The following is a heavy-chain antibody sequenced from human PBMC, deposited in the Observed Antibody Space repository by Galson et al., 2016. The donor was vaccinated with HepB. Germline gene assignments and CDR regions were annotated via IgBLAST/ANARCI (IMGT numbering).Heavy chain of an antibody. CDR2: ISDDGSNK. CDR3: AKDRIAAAGAGFDY. J-gene: IGHJ4*02. CDR1: GFTFSGYG. V-gene: IGHV3-30*18. Sequence: SLRLSCAASGFTFSGYGIHWVRQAPGKRLEWVALISDDGSNKYYADSVKGRFTISRDNSKNTRFLQMDSLRAEDTAMYYCAKDRIAAAGAGFDYWGQGALVTVSS. D-gene: IGHD6-13*01.